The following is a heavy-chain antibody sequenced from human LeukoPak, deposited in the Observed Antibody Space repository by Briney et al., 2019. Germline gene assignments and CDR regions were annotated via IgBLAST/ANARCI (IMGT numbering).Heavy chain of an antibody. CDR2: IYWDGDE. J-gene: IGHJ5*01. Sequence: SGPTLVNPTQTLTLTCTFSGFSLRTSGVGVGWIRQPPGKALEWGALIYWDGDERYSPSLKSRLTITKDTSKNLVVLTMTNMDPVDTATYYCAHRRGASTTVTSPFDSWGQGTLVTVSS. V-gene: IGHV2-5*02. CDR1: GFSLRTSGVG. D-gene: IGHD4-17*01. CDR3: AHRRGASTTVTSPFDS.